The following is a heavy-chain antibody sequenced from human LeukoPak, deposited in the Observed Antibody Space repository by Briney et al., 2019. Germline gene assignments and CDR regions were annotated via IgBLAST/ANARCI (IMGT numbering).Heavy chain of an antibody. CDR3: ATSLYSGTKLDY. Sequence: GGSLRLSCAASGFTYSNYWMHWVRQTPGKGLVWVSRINSDGSSTSYADSVKGRFTTSRDRAKNTLYLQMNGLRADDTAVYYCATSLYSGTKLDYWGQGTLVTVSS. CDR1: GFTYSNYW. CDR2: INSDGSST. V-gene: IGHV3-74*01. D-gene: IGHD1-26*01. J-gene: IGHJ4*02.